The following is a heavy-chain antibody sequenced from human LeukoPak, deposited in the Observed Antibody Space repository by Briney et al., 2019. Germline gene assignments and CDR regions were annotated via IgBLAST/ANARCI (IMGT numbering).Heavy chain of an antibody. V-gene: IGHV1-2*02. Sequence: ASVKVSCKASGYTFTSYDINWVRQAPGQGLEWMGWINPNSGGTNYAQKFQGRVALTRDTSITTSYMDLSGLTSDDTAVYYCAKVQYLTLDAFDMWGRGTMVTVS. CDR2: INPNSGGT. CDR1: GYTFTSYD. D-gene: IGHD2-21*02. CDR3: AKVQYLTLDAFDM. J-gene: IGHJ3*02.